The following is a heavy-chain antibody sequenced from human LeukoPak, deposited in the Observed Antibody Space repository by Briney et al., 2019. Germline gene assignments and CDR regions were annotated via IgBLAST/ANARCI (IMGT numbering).Heavy chain of an antibody. D-gene: IGHD2-15*01. J-gene: IGHJ6*03. CDR3: AKTKLPYESYYYYYMDV. CDR2: LSGSGGST. V-gene: IGHV3-23*01. CDR1: GFTFSSYA. Sequence: GGSLRLSCAASGFTFSSYAMSWVRQAPGKGLEWVSALSGSGGSTYYADSVKGRFTISRDNSKNTLYLQMNSLRAEDTAVYYCAKTKLPYESYYYYYMDVWGKGTTVTVSS.